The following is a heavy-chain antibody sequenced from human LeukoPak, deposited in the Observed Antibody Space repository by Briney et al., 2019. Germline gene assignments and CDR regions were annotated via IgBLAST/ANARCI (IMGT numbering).Heavy chain of an antibody. CDR1: GFTVSSNY. Sequence: GGSQRLSCAASGFTVSSNYMSWVRQAPGKGLEWVSVVYNVGTTYYADSVKGRFTISRDNSKNTLYLQMNSLRVEDTAVYYCVGEKRFLEWSWGQGTLVTVSS. CDR2: VYNVGTT. J-gene: IGHJ5*02. CDR3: VGEKRFLEWS. D-gene: IGHD3-3*01. V-gene: IGHV3-53*01.